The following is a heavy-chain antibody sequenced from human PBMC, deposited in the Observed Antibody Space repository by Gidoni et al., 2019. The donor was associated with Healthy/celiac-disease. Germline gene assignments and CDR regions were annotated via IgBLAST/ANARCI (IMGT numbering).Heavy chain of an antibody. V-gene: IGHV3-15*01. CDR2: IKSKTDGGTT. Sequence: EVLLVESGGGLVMHGGSRRLSCAASAFTFSNAWMSWVRQAPGKGLEWVGRIKSKTDGGTTDYAAPVKGRFTISRDDSKNTLYLQMNSLKTEDTAVYYCTTDPRQLVPRFWGQGTLVTVSS. CDR3: TTDPRQLVPRF. J-gene: IGHJ4*02. D-gene: IGHD6-6*01. CDR1: AFTFSNAW.